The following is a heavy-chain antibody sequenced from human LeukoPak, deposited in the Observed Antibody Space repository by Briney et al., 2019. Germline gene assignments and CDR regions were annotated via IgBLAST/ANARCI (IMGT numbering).Heavy chain of an antibody. CDR2: IYYSGGT. D-gene: IGHD6-25*01. J-gene: IGHJ5*02. CDR3: ASCAAAAAIELVNWFDP. CDR1: GGSISSSSYY. Sequence: PSETLSLTCTVSGGSISSSSYYWGWIRQPPGKGLEWIGSIYYSGGTYYNPSLKSRVTISVDTSKNQFSLKLSSVTAADTAVYYCASCAAAAAIELVNWFDPWGQGTLVTVSS. V-gene: IGHV4-39*01.